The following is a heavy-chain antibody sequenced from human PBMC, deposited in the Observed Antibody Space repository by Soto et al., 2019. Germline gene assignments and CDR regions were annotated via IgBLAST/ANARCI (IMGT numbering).Heavy chain of an antibody. CDR3: ARSLEGITVTNWFDP. V-gene: IGHV1-69*01. J-gene: IGHJ5*02. CDR1: ADTFNSYS. Sequence: QVQLVQSGAEVKKPGSSVKVSCKASADTFNSYSLSWLRQAPGQLLEWVGCITPVFGTADYAQSFEDRLTITADDSTSTVYMELSSLRSDDTAVYYCARSLEGITVTNWFDPWGQGALVTVSS. CDR2: ITPVFGTA. D-gene: IGHD4-17*01.